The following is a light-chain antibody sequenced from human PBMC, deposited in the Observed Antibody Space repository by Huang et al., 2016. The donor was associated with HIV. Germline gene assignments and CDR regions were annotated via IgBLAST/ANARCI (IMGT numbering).Light chain of an antibody. CDR2: DAS. Sequence: EIVLTQSPATLSLSPGERATLSCKASQTINNYLGWYQLKPGRAPRLLIYDASTRAPGIPARFSGSGSGTDFTLTVSGLEPEDSAVYYCQQRGNLLTFGGGTKVEIK. V-gene: IGKV3-11*01. J-gene: IGKJ4*01. CDR3: QQRGNLLT. CDR1: QTINNY.